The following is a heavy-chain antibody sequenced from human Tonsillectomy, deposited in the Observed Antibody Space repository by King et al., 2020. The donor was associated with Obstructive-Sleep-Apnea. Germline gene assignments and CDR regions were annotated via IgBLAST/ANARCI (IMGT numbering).Heavy chain of an antibody. CDR1: GGSFSDYY. J-gene: IGHJ5*02. CDR2: INHSGST. D-gene: IGHD6-13*01. Sequence: VQLQQWGAGLLKPSETLSLTCAVYGGSFSDYYWSWIRQPTGKGLEWIGEINHSGSTNYNPSLKSRVTISVDTSKNQFSLKLSSVTAADTAVYYCARGSGAASVNWFDPWGQGALVTVSS. V-gene: IGHV4-34*01. CDR3: ARGSGAASVNWFDP.